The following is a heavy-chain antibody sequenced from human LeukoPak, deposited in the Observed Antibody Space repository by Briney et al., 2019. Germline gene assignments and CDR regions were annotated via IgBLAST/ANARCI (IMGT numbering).Heavy chain of an antibody. Sequence: PSETLSLTCTVSGVSITTYYWSWIRQPPGKGLEWIGYIYHSGSTNYNPSLKSRVTISVDTSKNQFSLKLSSVTAADTAVYYCARAVDQGFYILTGYYTMGAFDIWGQGTMVTVSS. V-gene: IGHV4-59*13. CDR3: ARAVDQGFYILTGYYTMGAFDI. D-gene: IGHD3-9*01. CDR1: GVSITTYY. J-gene: IGHJ3*02. CDR2: IYHSGST.